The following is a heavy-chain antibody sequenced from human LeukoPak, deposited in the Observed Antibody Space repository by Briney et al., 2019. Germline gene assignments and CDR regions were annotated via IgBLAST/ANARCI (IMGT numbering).Heavy chain of an antibody. Sequence: SETLSLTCTVSGGSISSFYWSWIRQPPGKGLEWIGYIYYSGSTNYNPSLKSRVTISVDTSKNQFSLKLSSVTAADTAVYYCARVLYSSGWYDEANWFDPWGQGTLVTVSS. CDR1: GGSISSFY. J-gene: IGHJ5*02. V-gene: IGHV4-59*01. CDR3: ARVLYSSGWYDEANWFDP. CDR2: IYYSGST. D-gene: IGHD6-19*01.